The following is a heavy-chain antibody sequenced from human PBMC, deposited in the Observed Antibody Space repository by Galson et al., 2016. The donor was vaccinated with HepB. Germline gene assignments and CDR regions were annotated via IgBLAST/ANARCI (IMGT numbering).Heavy chain of an antibody. CDR1: GFSFSGYA. J-gene: IGHJ4*02. V-gene: IGHV3-23*01. Sequence: SLRLSCAASGFSFSGYAMSWVRQAPGKGLEWVSAISAGGSTTYYADSVKGRFTISRDNSKNTLYPQMNSLRAEDTAVYYCAKDFEGSNWGQGTLVTVSS. D-gene: IGHD3-9*01. CDR2: ISAGGSTT. CDR3: AKDFEGSN.